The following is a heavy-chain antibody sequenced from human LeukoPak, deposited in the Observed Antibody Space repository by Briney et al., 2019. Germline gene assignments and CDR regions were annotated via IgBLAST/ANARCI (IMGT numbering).Heavy chain of an antibody. V-gene: IGHV3-74*01. CDR3: ARDFENGRGSDY. J-gene: IGHJ4*02. Sequence: PGGSLRLSCAASGFTFSSYWMHWVRHAPGKGLVWVSRINSDGSSTSYADSVKGRFTISRDNAKTSLYLQMNSLRADDTALYYCARDFENGRGSDYWGQGTLVTVSS. CDR1: GFTFSSYW. CDR2: INSDGSST. D-gene: IGHD3-16*01.